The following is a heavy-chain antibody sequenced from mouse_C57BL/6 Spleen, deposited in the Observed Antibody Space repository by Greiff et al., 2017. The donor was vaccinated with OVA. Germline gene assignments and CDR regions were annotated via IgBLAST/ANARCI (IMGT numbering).Heavy chain of an antibody. CDR1: GYTFTDYY. CDR3: ARGSGSDY. CDR2: IYPGSGNT. J-gene: IGHJ2*01. V-gene: IGHV1-76*01. Sequence: QVQLQQSGAELVRPGASVKLSCKASGYTFTDYYINWVKQRPGQGLEWIARIYPGSGNTNYNEKFKGKATLTAEKSSSTAYMQLSSLTSEDSAVYFCARGSGSDYWGQGTTLTVSS. D-gene: IGHD3-2*02.